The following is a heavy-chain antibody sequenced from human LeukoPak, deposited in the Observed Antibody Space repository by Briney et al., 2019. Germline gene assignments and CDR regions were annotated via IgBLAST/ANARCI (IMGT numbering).Heavy chain of an antibody. D-gene: IGHD1-26*01. CDR1: GFTFSSYS. Sequence: GGSLRLSCAASGFTFSSYSMNWVRQAPGKGLEWVSSISSSSSYIYYAESVKGRFTISRENAKNSLYLQMNSLRAEDTAVYYCASSHSGSYYIDYWGQGTLVTVSS. J-gene: IGHJ4*02. CDR2: ISSSSSYI. CDR3: ASSHSGSYYIDY. V-gene: IGHV3-21*01.